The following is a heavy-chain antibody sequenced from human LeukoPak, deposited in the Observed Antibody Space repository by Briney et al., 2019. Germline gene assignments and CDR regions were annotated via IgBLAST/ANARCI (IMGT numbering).Heavy chain of an antibody. V-gene: IGHV3-30*18. CDR2: ISYDGSTE. CDR3: AKGSGWYADY. Sequence: GGSLRLCCAASGFTFSSYGMHWVRQAPGKGLEWVALISYDGSTEYYGDSVRGRFTISRDNSKSTMFLQMNSLRDEDTAVYYCAKGSGWYADYWGQGTLVTVSS. CDR1: GFTFSSYG. D-gene: IGHD6-13*01. J-gene: IGHJ4*02.